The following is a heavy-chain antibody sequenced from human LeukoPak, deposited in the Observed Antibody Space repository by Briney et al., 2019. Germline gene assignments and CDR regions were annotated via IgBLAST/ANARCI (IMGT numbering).Heavy chain of an antibody. Sequence: GGSLRLSCAASGFTFSSYAMSWVRQAPGKGLEWVSAISGSGGSTYYADSVKGRFTISRDNSKNTLYLQMNSLRAEDTAVYYCAVNSYGYLYYFDYWGQGTLVTVSS. D-gene: IGHD5-18*01. CDR2: ISGSGGST. V-gene: IGHV3-23*01. J-gene: IGHJ4*02. CDR1: GFTFSSYA. CDR3: AVNSYGYLYYFDY.